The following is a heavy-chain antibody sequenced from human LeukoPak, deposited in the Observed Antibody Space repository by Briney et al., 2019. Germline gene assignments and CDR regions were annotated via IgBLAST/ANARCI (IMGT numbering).Heavy chain of an antibody. Sequence: GGSLRLSCAASGFTFSSYEMNWVRQAPGKGLEWVSYISSRGSTIYYADSVKGRFTISRDNAKNSLYLQMNSLRAEDTAVYYCARDRLYLMVYAIEGDGMAVWGQGTTVTVSS. CDR3: ARDRLYLMVYAIEGDGMAV. CDR2: ISSRGSTI. CDR1: GFTFSSYE. J-gene: IGHJ6*02. D-gene: IGHD2-8*01. V-gene: IGHV3-48*03.